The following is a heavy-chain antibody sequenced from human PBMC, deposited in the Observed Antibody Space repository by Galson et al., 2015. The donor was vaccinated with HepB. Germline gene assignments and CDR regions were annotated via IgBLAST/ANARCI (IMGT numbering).Heavy chain of an antibody. J-gene: IGHJ4*02. V-gene: IGHV1-58*01. Sequence: SVKVSCKASGFTFSSSVVQWVRQARGQRLEWIGWIVVGSDNTKYAQKFQERVTITRDMSTSTAYMELSSLRSDDTAVYYCAARPGGAASFDYWGQGTLVTVSS. D-gene: IGHD3-10*01. CDR3: AARPGGAASFDY. CDR1: GFTFSSSV. CDR2: IVVGSDNT.